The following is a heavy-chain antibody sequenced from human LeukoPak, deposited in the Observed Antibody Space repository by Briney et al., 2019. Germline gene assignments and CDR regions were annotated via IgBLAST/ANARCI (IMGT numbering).Heavy chain of an antibody. D-gene: IGHD2-15*01. CDR1: GGTFSSYA. CDR3: ASAIVVVVAATGRYYGMDV. V-gene: IGHV1-69*04. CDR2: IIPILGIA. J-gene: IGHJ6*02. Sequence: ASVKVSCKASGGTFSSYAISWVRQAPGQGLEWMGRIIPILGIANYAQKFQGRVTITADKSTSTACMELSSLRSEDTAVYYCASAIVVVVAATGRYYGMDVWGQGTTVTVSS.